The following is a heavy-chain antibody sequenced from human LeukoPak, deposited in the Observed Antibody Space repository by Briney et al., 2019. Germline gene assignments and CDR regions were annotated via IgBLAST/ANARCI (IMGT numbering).Heavy chain of an antibody. CDR1: GGALSGYY. V-gene: IGHV4-34*01. CDR2: INHRGGT. J-gene: IGHJ4*02. Sequence: SETLSLTCAVYGGALSGYYWSWIRQPPGKGLEWIGEINHRGGTNYNPSLKSRVTISVDTSRNQFSLKLSSVTAADTAVYYCARDRRTYYDFWSGYFGYWGQGTLVTVSS. CDR3: ARDRRTYYDFWSGYFGY. D-gene: IGHD3-3*01.